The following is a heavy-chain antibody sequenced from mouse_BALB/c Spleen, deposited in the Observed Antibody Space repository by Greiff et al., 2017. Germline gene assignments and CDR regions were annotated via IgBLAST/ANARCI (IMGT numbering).Heavy chain of an antibody. D-gene: IGHD2-1*01. CDR3: VRNGNSAWFAY. CDR1: GFSLTSYG. V-gene: IGHV2-2*01. Sequence: QVQLQQSGPSLVQPSQSLSITCTVSGFSLTSYGVHWVRQSPGKGLEWLGVIWTGGGTNYNSAFMSRLSISKDNSKSQVFLKMNSLQTDDTAIYYCVRNGNSAWFAYWGQGTLVTVSA. J-gene: IGHJ3*01. CDR2: IWTGGGT.